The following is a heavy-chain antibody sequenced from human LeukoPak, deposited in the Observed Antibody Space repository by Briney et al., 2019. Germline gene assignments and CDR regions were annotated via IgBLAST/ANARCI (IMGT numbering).Heavy chain of an antibody. Sequence: PGGSLRLSCVASGFTFRDYWMTWVRQAPGKGLECVANIKYDGSDKYYVDSVKSRLTISRDNAKNSVYLQMNSLKVEDTAVYYCARRNLFDYWGQGTVVTVSS. CDR3: ARRNLFDY. CDR2: IKYDGSDK. V-gene: IGHV3-7*01. D-gene: IGHD1-14*01. J-gene: IGHJ4*02. CDR1: GFTFRDYW.